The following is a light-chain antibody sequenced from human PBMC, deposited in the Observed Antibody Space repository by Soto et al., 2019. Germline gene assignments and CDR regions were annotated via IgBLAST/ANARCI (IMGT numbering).Light chain of an antibody. CDR1: QSVSSSF. CDR2: GAS. CDR3: QQYGSAPRT. J-gene: IGKJ1*01. Sequence: EIVLTQSPGTLSLSQGERATLSCRASQSVSSSFLSWYQQKPGQSPRLLIYGASGRATGIPDRFSGSGSGTDFTLTISSLEPEDFAVYYCQQYGSAPRTFCQGTKVDI. V-gene: IGKV3-20*01.